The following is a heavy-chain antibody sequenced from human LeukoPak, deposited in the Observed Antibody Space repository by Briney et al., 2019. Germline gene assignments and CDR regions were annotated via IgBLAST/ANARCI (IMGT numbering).Heavy chain of an antibody. Sequence: SETLSLTCTVSGGSISSSRYYWGWIRHPPGKGLEWIGNIFYTENTYYNPSLKSRVTISLDTSKNQFSLKLSSETAADTAVYYCAKQRRDGYNYFDFWGQGTLVTVSS. CDR2: IFYTENT. V-gene: IGHV4-39*01. D-gene: IGHD5-24*01. CDR3: AKQRRDGYNYFDF. CDR1: GGSISSSRYY. J-gene: IGHJ4*02.